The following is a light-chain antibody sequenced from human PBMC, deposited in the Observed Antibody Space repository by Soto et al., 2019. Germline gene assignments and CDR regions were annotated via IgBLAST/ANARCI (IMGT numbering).Light chain of an antibody. CDR1: SNIGAAYD. Sequence: QSVLAQPPSVSGAPGQRVTISCSNIGAAYDVHWYQQLPGPAPKLLIFGNSRRPSGVPDRFSGAKSGTSASLAITGLQAEDEADYYCQSYDRNLRGWVFGGGTKLTVL. J-gene: IGLJ3*02. CDR3: QSYDRNLRGWV. V-gene: IGLV1-40*01. CDR2: GNS.